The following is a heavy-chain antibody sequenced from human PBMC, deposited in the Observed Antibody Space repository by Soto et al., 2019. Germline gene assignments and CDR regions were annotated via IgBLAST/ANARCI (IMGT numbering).Heavy chain of an antibody. J-gene: IGHJ5*02. V-gene: IGHV4-59*01. CDR2: IYYSGST. CDR1: GGSISSYY. D-gene: IGHD1-26*01. Sequence: PSETLSLTCTVSGGSISSYYWSWIRQPPGKGLEWIGYIYYSGSTNYNPSLKSRVTISVDTSKNQFSLKLSPVTAADTAVYYCAREVSYPGWFDPWGQGTLVTVSS. CDR3: AREVSYPGWFDP.